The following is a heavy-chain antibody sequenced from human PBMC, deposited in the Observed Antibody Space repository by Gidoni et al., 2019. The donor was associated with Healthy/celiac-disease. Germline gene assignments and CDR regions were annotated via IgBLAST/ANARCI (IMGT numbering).Heavy chain of an antibody. V-gene: IGHV3-23*01. J-gene: IGHJ5*02. CDR1: GFTFSSYA. Sequence: EVQLLESGGGLVQPGGSLRLSCAASGFTFSSYAMRWVRQAPGKGLEWVSAISGSGGSTYYADSVKGRFTISRDNSKNTLYLQMNSLRAEDTAVYYCAKDGRLWGCSGGSCPPPWFDPWGQGTLVTVSS. D-gene: IGHD2-15*01. CDR3: AKDGRLWGCSGGSCPPPWFDP. CDR2: ISGSGGST.